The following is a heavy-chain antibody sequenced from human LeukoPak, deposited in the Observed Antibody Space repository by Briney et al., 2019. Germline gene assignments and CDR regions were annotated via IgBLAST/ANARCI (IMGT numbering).Heavy chain of an antibody. J-gene: IGHJ4*02. Sequence: GGSLRLSCAASGFTFSSYSMNWVRQAPGKGLEWVSSITSSSSYIYYADSVKGRFTISRDNAKNSLYLQMNSLRAEDTAVYYCARGHLDYDILTGYSYWGQGTLVTVSS. CDR3: ARGHLDYDILTGYSY. CDR2: ITSSSSYI. CDR1: GFTFSSYS. D-gene: IGHD3-9*01. V-gene: IGHV3-21*01.